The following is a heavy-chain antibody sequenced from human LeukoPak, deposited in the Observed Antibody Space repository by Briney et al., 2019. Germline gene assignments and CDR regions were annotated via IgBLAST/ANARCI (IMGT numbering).Heavy chain of an antibody. CDR1: GFTFSSYW. Sequence: GGSLRLSCAASGFTFSSYWMSWVRQAPGKGLEWVANIKQDGSEKYYVDSVKGRFTISRDNAKNSLYLQMNSLRAEDTAAYYCAREHLLIYYYYYMDVWGKGTTVTVSS. J-gene: IGHJ6*03. CDR2: IKQDGSEK. V-gene: IGHV3-7*01. D-gene: IGHD2-8*01. CDR3: AREHLLIYYYYYMDV.